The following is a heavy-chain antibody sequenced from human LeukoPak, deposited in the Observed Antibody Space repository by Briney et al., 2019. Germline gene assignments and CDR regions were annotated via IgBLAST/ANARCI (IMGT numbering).Heavy chain of an antibody. J-gene: IGHJ4*02. CDR3: ARDTLLGYCSGGSCYSEDY. Sequence: ASVKVSCKASGYTFTSYGFSWGRQAPGQGLEWMGWISAYNGNTNYAQKLQGRVTMTTDTSTSTAYMELRSLRSDDTAVYYCARDTLLGYCSGGSCYSEDYWGQGTLVTVSS. D-gene: IGHD2-15*01. V-gene: IGHV1-18*01. CDR1: GYTFTSYG. CDR2: ISAYNGNT.